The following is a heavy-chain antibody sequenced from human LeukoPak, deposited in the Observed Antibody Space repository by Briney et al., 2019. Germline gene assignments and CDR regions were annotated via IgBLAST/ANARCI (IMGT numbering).Heavy chain of an antibody. CDR3: ARGGAGTTDFDY. V-gene: IGHV1-8*01. CDR2: MNPNSGNT. J-gene: IGHJ4*02. CDR1: GYTFTSYD. D-gene: IGHD4-17*01. Sequence: ASVKVSCKASGYTFTSYDINWVRQATGQGLEWMGWMNPNSGNTGYAQKFQGRVTMTRNTSISTAYMELSSLRFEDTAVYYCARGGAGTTDFDYWGQGTLVTVSS.